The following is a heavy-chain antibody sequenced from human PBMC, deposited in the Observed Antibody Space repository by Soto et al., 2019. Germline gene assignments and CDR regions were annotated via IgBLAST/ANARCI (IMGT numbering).Heavy chain of an antibody. CDR3: AGPRGDTGWQHLDY. D-gene: IGHD6-19*01. CDR1: GYSFTTHW. V-gene: IGHV5-51*01. Sequence: PGESLKISCKGSGYSFTTHWIAWVRQMPGKGLEWMGIIYPSDSDTRYSPSFQGQASISADRSISTAYLQWSSRKASDTATYFCAGPRGDTGWQHLDYWGQGALVTGSS. CDR2: IYPSDSDT. J-gene: IGHJ4*02.